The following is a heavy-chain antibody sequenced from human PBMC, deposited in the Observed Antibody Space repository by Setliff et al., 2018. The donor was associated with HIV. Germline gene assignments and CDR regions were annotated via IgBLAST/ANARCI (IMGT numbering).Heavy chain of an antibody. V-gene: IGHV1-18*01. J-gene: IGHJ3*02. CDR3: ARGGQSPYYYGSGSPHDPFDI. Sequence: ASVKVSCKASGYTFTNYDISWVRQAPGQGLEWMGCISAHNGKTNYAQTFQGRVTVTSDTSTTTAYMELRTLRSDDAAVYYCARGGQSPYYYGSGSPHDPFDIWGQGTMVTVSS. CDR1: GYTFTNYD. CDR2: ISAHNGKT. D-gene: IGHD3-10*01.